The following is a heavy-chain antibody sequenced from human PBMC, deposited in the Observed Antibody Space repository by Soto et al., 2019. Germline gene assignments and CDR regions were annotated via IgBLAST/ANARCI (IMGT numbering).Heavy chain of an antibody. Sequence: SETLSLTCTVSGGSISSGDYYWSWIRQPPGKGLEWIGYIYYSGSTYYNPSLKSRVTISVDTSKNQFSLKLSSVTAADTAVYYCARESPAVAGNYYYYGMDVWGQGTTVTVSS. J-gene: IGHJ6*02. V-gene: IGHV4-30-4*01. CDR3: ARESPAVAGNYYYYGMDV. CDR1: GGSISSGDYY. CDR2: IYYSGST. D-gene: IGHD6-19*01.